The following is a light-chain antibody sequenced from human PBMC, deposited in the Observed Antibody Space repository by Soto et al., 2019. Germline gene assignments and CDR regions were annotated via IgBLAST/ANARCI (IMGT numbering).Light chain of an antibody. V-gene: IGKV1-13*02. CDR2: DAS. Sequence: AIQLTQSPSSLSASVGDRVSITCRASQGISSALAWYQHKPGKPPKILIYDASSLQSGVPSRFSGSESGTECTLTISSLQPEDFATYYCQQLKSYPFTVGQGTGLEIK. CDR1: QGISSA. CDR3: QQLKSYPFT. J-gene: IGKJ5*01.